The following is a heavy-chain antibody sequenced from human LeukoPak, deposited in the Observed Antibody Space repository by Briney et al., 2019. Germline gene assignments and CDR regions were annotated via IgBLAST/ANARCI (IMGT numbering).Heavy chain of an antibody. D-gene: IGHD5-12*01. V-gene: IGHV1-18*01. CDR1: GGTFSSYA. J-gene: IGHJ4*02. CDR2: ISGYNGNT. CDR3: ARGGGYSGYGEDY. Sequence: ASVKVSCKASGGTFSSYAITWVRQAPGQGLEWMGWISGYNGNTDYEQKLQGRVTMTTDTSTSTAYMELRSLRSDDTAVYYCARGGGYSGYGEDYWGQGTLVTVSS.